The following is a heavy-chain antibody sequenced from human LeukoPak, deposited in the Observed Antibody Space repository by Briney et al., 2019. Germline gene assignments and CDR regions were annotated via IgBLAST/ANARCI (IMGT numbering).Heavy chain of an antibody. CDR3: ARGGTYYDY. V-gene: IGHV4-38-2*02. CDR2: IFHSGTT. CDR1: GYPISGGYF. J-gene: IGHJ4*02. Sequence: SETLSLTCNVSGYPISGGYFWGWIRQPPGKGLEWIGDIFHSGTTYYNPSLKSRVTISVDTSKNHFSLKLNSVTAADTAFYYCARGGTYYDYWGQGTLVTVSS. D-gene: IGHD1-26*01.